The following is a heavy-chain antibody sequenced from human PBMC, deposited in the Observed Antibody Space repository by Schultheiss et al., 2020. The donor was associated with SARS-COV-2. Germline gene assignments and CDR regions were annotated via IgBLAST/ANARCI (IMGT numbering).Heavy chain of an antibody. V-gene: IGHV3-21*04. CDR3: AKPVTIFGVAID. CDR2: ISSSSSYI. D-gene: IGHD3-3*01. Sequence: GGSLRLSCAASGFTFSSYSMNWVRQAPGKGLEWVSSISSSSSYIYYADSVKGRFTISRDNSKNTLYLQMNSLRAEDTAVYYCAKPVTIFGVAIDWGLGTLVTVSS. CDR1: GFTFSSYS. J-gene: IGHJ4*02.